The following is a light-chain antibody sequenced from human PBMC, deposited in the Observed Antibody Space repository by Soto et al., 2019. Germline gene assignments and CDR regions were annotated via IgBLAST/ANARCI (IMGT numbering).Light chain of an antibody. V-gene: IGLV3-21*01. CDR2: YDS. CDR3: QVWEATGDQVV. J-gene: IGLJ2*01. Sequence: SYELTQPPSVSVAPGETARISCGGNNVGSRSVHWYQQKPGQAPFLVIYYDSDRPSGIPERFSGSNSGNTATLIISRGEAGDEADYYCQVWEATGDQVVFGGGTKLTVL. CDR1: NVGSRS.